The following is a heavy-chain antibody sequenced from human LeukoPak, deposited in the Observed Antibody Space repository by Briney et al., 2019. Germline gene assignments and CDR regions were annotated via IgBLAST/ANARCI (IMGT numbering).Heavy chain of an antibody. Sequence: ASVKVSCKASGYTFTGYYMHWVRQAPGQGLEWMGWINPNSGGTNYAQKFQGRVTMTRDTSISTAYMELSRLRSDDTAVYYCAGDRGEDGYNRYYYYMDVWGKGTTVTISS. CDR2: INPNSGGT. J-gene: IGHJ6*03. V-gene: IGHV1-2*02. D-gene: IGHD5-24*01. CDR1: GYTFTGYY. CDR3: AGDRGEDGYNRYYYYMDV.